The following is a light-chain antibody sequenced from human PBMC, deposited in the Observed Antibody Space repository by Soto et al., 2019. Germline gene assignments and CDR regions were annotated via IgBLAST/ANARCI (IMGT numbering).Light chain of an antibody. V-gene: IGKV3-15*01. CDR3: QQYDNWPPIT. Sequence: EIVMTQSPATLSVSPGERATLSCRASQSVSSNLAWYQQRPGQAPRLLIYAASTRATGIPARFSGSGSGTEFTLTISSLQSEDFAIYYCQQYDNWPPITFGQGTRLENK. CDR2: AAS. CDR1: QSVSSN. J-gene: IGKJ5*01.